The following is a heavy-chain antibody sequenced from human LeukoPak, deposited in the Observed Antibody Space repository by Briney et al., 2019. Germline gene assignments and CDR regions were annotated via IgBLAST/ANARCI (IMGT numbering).Heavy chain of an antibody. D-gene: IGHD1-26*01. Sequence: SETLSLTCTVSGGSLGNFFWSWLRQSPGEGLEWIGFIYENGRTSYNPSLKSRVTISVDMSKNQFSLRLTSMTAADTAVYYCARDWELGHWGRGILVTVTS. V-gene: IGHV4-59*01. CDR2: IYENGRT. CDR1: GGSLGNFF. J-gene: IGHJ4*02. CDR3: ARDWELGH.